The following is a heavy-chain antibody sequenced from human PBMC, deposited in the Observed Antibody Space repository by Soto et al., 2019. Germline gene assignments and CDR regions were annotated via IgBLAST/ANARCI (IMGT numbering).Heavy chain of an antibody. CDR3: ARHVRRSIGWSGYYYYGMDV. Sequence: QLQLQESGPGLVKPSETLSLTCTVSGGSISSSRYYWGWIRQPPGKGLEWIGSSYYSGSTYYKPSLTSRVTTSVDTSNNQFSRKLSSVTAADTAVYYCARHVRRSIGWSGYYYYGMDVWGQGTKVTVSS. CDR1: GGSISSSRYY. D-gene: IGHD6-19*01. J-gene: IGHJ6*02. CDR2: SYYSGST. V-gene: IGHV4-39*01.